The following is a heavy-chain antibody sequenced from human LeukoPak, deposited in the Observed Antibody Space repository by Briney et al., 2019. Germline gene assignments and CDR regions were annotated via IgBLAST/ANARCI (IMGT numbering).Heavy chain of an antibody. D-gene: IGHD6-13*01. J-gene: IGHJ4*02. V-gene: IGHV4-59*01. CDR3: ARWYDLFDY. CDR1: GDSISSYY. Sequence: SETLSLTCTVSGDSISSYYWSWIRQPPGKGLEWIGYIYYSGSTNYNPSLKSRVTISVDTSKNQFSLKLSSVTAADTAVFYCARWYDLFDYWGQGTLVTVSS. CDR2: IYYSGST.